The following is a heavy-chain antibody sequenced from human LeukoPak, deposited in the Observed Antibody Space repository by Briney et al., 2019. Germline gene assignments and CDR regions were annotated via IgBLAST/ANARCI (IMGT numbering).Heavy chain of an antibody. Sequence: GSLRLSCAASGFTFNTFWMSWVRQAPGKGLEWVANIKEDGRETNYVESVRGRFTISRDNAKSSLFLQMNSLRAEDTAMYFCARDRLHGSYDSWGQGTLVTVSS. CDR3: ARDRLHGSYDS. V-gene: IGHV3-7*01. D-gene: IGHD3-10*01. J-gene: IGHJ5*01. CDR1: GFTFNTFW. CDR2: IKEDGRET.